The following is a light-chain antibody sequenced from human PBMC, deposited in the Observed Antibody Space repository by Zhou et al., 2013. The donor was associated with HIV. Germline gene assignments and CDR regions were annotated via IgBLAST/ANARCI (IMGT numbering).Light chain of an antibody. J-gene: IGKJ1*01. CDR2: EAS. V-gene: IGKV3-20*01. CDR1: QTISSVY. Sequence: EIVLTQSPATLSLSPGERATLSCRASQTISSVYVAWYQQKTGQSPRLLIYEASRRAAGIPDRFSGSGSGTDFTLTITSLEPEDFAVYFCQHYGNSPIGNSPTFGQGTKVDIK. CDR3: QHYGNSPIGNSPT.